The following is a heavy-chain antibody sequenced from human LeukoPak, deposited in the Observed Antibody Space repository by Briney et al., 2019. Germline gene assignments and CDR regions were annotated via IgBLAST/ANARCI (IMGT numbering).Heavy chain of an antibody. Sequence: PSETLSLTCAVSGGSISSNNWWSWVRQPPGKGLEWIGEIYHSGSTNYNPSLKSRVTISVDKSKNQFSLKLSSVTAADTAVYYCARVLVEMATVYFDYWGQGTLVTVSS. CDR1: GGSISSNNW. V-gene: IGHV4-4*02. D-gene: IGHD5-24*01. CDR3: ARVLVEMATVYFDY. J-gene: IGHJ4*02. CDR2: IYHSGST.